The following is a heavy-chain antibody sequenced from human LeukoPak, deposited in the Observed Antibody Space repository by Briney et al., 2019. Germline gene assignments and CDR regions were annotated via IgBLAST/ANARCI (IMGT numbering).Heavy chain of an antibody. Sequence: PSQTLSFTCTVSGGSISSGGYYWSWIRQHPGKGLEWIGYIYYSGGTYYNPSLKSRVTISVDTSKNQFSLKLSSVTAADTAVYYCARDRWEGYDILTGNFYHYGMDVWGQGTTVTVSS. CDR1: GGSISSGGYY. CDR2: IYYSGGT. D-gene: IGHD3-9*01. CDR3: ARDRWEGYDILTGNFYHYGMDV. J-gene: IGHJ6*01. V-gene: IGHV4-31*03.